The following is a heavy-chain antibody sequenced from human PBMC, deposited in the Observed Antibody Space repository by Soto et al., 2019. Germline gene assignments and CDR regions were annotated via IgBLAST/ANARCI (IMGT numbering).Heavy chain of an antibody. D-gene: IGHD1-26*01. J-gene: IGHJ5*02. CDR2: INHSGST. CDR1: GGSFSGYY. Sequence: SETLSLTCAVYGGSFSGYYWSWIRQPPGKGLEWIGEINHSGSTNYNPSLKSRVTISVDTSKNQFSLKLSSVTAADTAVYYCARGEFGVGRWFDPWGQGTLVTVSS. CDR3: ARGEFGVGRWFDP. V-gene: IGHV4-34*01.